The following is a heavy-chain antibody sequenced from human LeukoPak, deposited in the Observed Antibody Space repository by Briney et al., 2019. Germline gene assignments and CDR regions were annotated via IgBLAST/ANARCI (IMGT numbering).Heavy chain of an antibody. CDR1: GGSISSYY. Sequence: SETLSLTCTVSGGSISSYYWSWIRQPPGTGLEWIGYIYYSGSTYYNPSLKSRVTISVDTSNNQFSLKLNSVTAADTAVYYCARARHSGSWYNAFDIWGQGTMLTVSS. V-gene: IGHV4-59*01. CDR2: IYYSGST. CDR3: ARARHSGSWYNAFDI. D-gene: IGHD6-13*01. J-gene: IGHJ3*02.